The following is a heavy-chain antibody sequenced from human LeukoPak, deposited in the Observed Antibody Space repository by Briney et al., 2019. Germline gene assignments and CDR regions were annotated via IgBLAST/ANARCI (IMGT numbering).Heavy chain of an antibody. V-gene: IGHV1-2*04. CDR2: INPNSGGT. CDR3: ARDLCSGGSCYWFHP. J-gene: IGHJ5*02. Sequence: GASVKVSCKASGYTFTSYDINWVRQAPGQGLEWMGWINPNSGGTNYAQKFQGWVTMTRDTSISTAYMELSRLRSDDTAVYYCARDLCSGGSCYWFHPWGQGTLVTVSS. CDR1: GYTFTSYD. D-gene: IGHD2-15*01.